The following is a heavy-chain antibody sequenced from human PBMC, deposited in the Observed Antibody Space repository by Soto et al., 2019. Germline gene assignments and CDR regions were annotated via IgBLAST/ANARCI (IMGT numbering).Heavy chain of an antibody. CDR3: AQTEYSSHLLTEDAFYI. CDR1: GFSLSSSGVG. Sequence: GPTLVSPTQTLTLACAFSGFSLSSSGVGVGWIRQPSGKALEWLALIYWDADKRYRPSLKXRLTITKDTSKNQVVLTMPNMDPVDTAKYYCAQTEYSSHLLTEDAFYIWGQGTMVTVSS. CDR2: IYWDADK. J-gene: IGHJ3*02. D-gene: IGHD6-6*01. V-gene: IGHV2-5*02.